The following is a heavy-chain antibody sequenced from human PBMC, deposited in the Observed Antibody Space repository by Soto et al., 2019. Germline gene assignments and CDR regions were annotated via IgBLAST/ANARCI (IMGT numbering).Heavy chain of an antibody. Sequence: EAQLVESGGALVQPGGSLTLSCAATGFTFSSYTINWVRQAPGKGLEWVSYISGSGRTTYYADSVKGRFTISRDNAKNSVSLQQGSLRDEDAAVYNCVRVRGYAYECAFDIWGQGTMVTVS. D-gene: IGHD5-18*01. V-gene: IGHV3-48*02. CDR2: ISGSGRTT. CDR3: VRVRGYAYECAFDI. J-gene: IGHJ3*02. CDR1: GFTFSSYT.